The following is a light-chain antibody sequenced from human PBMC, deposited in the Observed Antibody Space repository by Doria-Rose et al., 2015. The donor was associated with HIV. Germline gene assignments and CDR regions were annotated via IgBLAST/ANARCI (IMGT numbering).Light chain of an antibody. Sequence: TQSPESLGMSLGERATLNCKSNQSLLYTSKNYLAWYQQKPGQPPKLLIYWASTLQSVVPARFSGSGSWTDFTLTISSLEAEDVAVYYCQQYYDTPSFGPGTTVDI. CDR2: WAS. CDR3: QQYYDTPS. V-gene: IGKV4-1*01. CDR1: QSLLYTSKNY. J-gene: IGKJ3*01.